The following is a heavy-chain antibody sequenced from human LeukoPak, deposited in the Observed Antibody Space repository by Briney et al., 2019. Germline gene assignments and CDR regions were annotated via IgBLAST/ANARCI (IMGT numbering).Heavy chain of an antibody. CDR2: IYYSGST. J-gene: IGHJ3*02. Sequence: SQTLSLTCTVSGGSIGSGHYYWSWIRQPPGKGLEWIGYIYYSGSTYYNPSLKSRVIMSVDTSKSQFSLKLTSMTAADTAMFYCAGTSKYIGSGRDDAFDIWGQGTMVIVSS. CDR1: GGSIGSGHYY. V-gene: IGHV4-30-4*01. CDR3: AGTSKYIGSGRDDAFDI. D-gene: IGHD3-10*01.